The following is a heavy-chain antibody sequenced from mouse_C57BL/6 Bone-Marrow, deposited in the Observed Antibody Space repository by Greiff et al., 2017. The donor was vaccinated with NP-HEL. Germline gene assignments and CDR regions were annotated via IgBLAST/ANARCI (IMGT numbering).Heavy chain of an antibody. J-gene: IGHJ4*01. CDR2: IDPSDSYT. V-gene: IGHV1-50*01. Sequence: VQLQQPGAELVKPGASVKLSCKASGYTFTSYWMQWVKQRPGQGLEWIGEIDPSDSYTNYNQKFKGKATLTVDTSSSTAYMQLSRLTSEDSAVYYCAKRVSVYAMDYWGQGTSVTVSS. CDR1: GYTFTSYW. CDR3: AKRVSVYAMDY. D-gene: IGHD1-1*01.